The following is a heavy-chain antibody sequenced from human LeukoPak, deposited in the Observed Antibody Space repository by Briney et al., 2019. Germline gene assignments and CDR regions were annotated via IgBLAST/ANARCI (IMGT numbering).Heavy chain of an antibody. Sequence: SVKVSCKASGYTFTGYYMHWVRQAPGQGLEWMGGIIPIFGTANYAQKFQGRVTITADKSTSTAYMELSSLRSEDTAVYYCARENYSYYFDYWGQGTLVTVSS. CDR3: ARENYSYYFDY. V-gene: IGHV1-69*06. CDR1: GYTFTGYY. CDR2: IIPIFGTA. J-gene: IGHJ4*02. D-gene: IGHD3-10*01.